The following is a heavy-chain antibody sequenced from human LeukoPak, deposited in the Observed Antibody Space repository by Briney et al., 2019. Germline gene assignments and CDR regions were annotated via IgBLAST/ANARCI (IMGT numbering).Heavy chain of an antibody. D-gene: IGHD3-22*01. Sequence: ASVKVSCKASGFTFTSSAMQWVRQARGQRLEWIGWIVVGSGNTNYAQKFQERVTITRDMSTSTAYMELSSLRSEDTAVYYCAATYYYDSSGYYPYYYYYYGMDVWGQGTTVTVSS. CDR2: IVVGSGNT. CDR3: AATYYYDSSGYYPYYYYYYGMDV. CDR1: GFTFTSSA. J-gene: IGHJ6*02. V-gene: IGHV1-58*02.